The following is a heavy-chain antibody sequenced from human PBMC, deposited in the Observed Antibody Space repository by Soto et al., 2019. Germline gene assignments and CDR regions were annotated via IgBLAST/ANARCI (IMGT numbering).Heavy chain of an antibody. J-gene: IGHJ5*02. CDR2: INPNSGGT. Sequence: VKVSCTASGYTFTGYYMHWVRQAPGQGLEWMGWINPNSGGTNYAQKFQGWVTMTRDTSISTAYMELSRLRSDDTAVYYCARGQQPVMNWFDPWGQGTLVTVSS. D-gene: IGHD6-13*01. CDR3: ARGQQPVMNWFDP. CDR1: GYTFTGYY. V-gene: IGHV1-2*04.